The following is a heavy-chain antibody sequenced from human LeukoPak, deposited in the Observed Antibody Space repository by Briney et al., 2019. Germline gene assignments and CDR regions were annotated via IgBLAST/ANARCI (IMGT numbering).Heavy chain of an antibody. D-gene: IGHD3-22*01. CDR1: GASISSYY. CDR2: IYYSGST. J-gene: IGHJ3*02. Sequence: SETLSLTCTVSGASISSYYWSWVRQPAGKALEWIGYIYYSGSTNYNPSLKSRVTISVDTSKNQFSLKLSSVTAADTAVYYCARGVGIYYDSSVSAFDIRGQGTMVTVSS. V-gene: IGHV4-59*01. CDR3: ARGVGIYYDSSVSAFDI.